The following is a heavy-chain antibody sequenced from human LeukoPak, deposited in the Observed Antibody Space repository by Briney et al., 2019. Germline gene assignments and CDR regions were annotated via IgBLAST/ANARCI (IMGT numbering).Heavy chain of an antibody. V-gene: IGHV1-69*05. J-gene: IGHJ4*02. Sequence: SVKVSCKASGGTFSSYAISWVRQAPGQGLEWMGGIIPIFDTANYAQKFQGRVTITRDTSASTAYMELSSLRSEDTAVYYCARPGQWLALDYWGQGTLVTVSS. CDR2: IIPIFDTA. CDR3: ARPGQWLALDY. CDR1: GGTFSSYA. D-gene: IGHD6-19*01.